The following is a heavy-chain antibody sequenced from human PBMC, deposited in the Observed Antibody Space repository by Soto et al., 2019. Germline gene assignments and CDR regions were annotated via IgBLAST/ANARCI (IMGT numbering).Heavy chain of an antibody. CDR2: ISSSGTPM. D-gene: IGHD1-1*01. J-gene: IGHJ4*02. Sequence: GGSLRLSCAASGFTFSDYYMSWIRQAPGKGLEWVSYISSSGTPMYFADSVKGRFTISRDNAKKSLSLQMNSLRTEDTAIYYCARYSGGPLDYWGQGTLVT. CDR1: GFTFSDYY. V-gene: IGHV3-11*01. CDR3: ARYSGGPLDY.